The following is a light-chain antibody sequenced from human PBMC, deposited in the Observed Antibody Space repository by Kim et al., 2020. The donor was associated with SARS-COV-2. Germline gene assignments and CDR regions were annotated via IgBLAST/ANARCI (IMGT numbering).Light chain of an antibody. CDR3: QQYNSMWT. J-gene: IGKJ1*01. Sequence: SASVGDRVTVTCRASQSIGTSLAWYQQKPGEAPKVVIYKASTLTIGVPSRFSGSGSGTEFTLTISSLQPDDFATYYCQQYNSMWTFVQGTKVDIK. CDR2: KAS. V-gene: IGKV1-5*03. CDR1: QSIGTS.